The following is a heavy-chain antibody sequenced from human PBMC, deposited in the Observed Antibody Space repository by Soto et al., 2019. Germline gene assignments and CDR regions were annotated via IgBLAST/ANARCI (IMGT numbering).Heavy chain of an antibody. D-gene: IGHD1-7*01. CDR2: VSAYNGNT. V-gene: IGHV1-18*01. J-gene: IGHJ5*02. Sequence: ASVKVSCKASGYTFTSYGISWVRQAPGQGLEWMGWVSAYNGNTNYAQKLQGRVTMTTDTSTSTAYMELRSLRSDDTAVYYCARLSWNYHWFDPWGQGTLVTGSS. CDR1: GYTFTSYG. CDR3: ARLSWNYHWFDP.